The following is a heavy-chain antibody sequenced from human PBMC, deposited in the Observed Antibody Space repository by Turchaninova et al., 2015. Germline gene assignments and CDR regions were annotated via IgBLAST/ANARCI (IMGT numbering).Heavy chain of an antibody. CDR1: GGSISSRSYY. Sequence: QLQLQESGPGMAKPSETLSLTSTAAGGSISSRSYYWCWIRQPPGKGMEWIGSIYYSRSAYYNPSLKSRVTISVDTSKNQFSLKLSSVTAADTAVYYCARHRLHGWFDPWGQGTLVTVSS. J-gene: IGHJ5*02. D-gene: IGHD4-11*01. CDR2: IYYSRSA. V-gene: IGHV4-39*01. CDR3: ARHRLHGWFDP.